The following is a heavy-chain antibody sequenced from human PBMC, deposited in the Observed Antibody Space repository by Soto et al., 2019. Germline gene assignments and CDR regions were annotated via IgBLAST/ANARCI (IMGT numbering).Heavy chain of an antibody. CDR2: VNRDGSTA. Sequence: GGSLRLSCAASGFTFSPYWIHWVRQAPGKGLVWVSHVNRDGSTATYADSVRGRFTISRDNARNTVYLQMNSLRAEDTAVYYCGRDSYYAMDVWGQGTTVTVSS. V-gene: IGHV3-74*01. CDR1: GFTFSPYW. J-gene: IGHJ6*02. CDR3: GRDSYYAMDV.